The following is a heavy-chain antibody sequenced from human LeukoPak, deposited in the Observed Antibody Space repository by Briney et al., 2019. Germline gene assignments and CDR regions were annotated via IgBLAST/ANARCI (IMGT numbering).Heavy chain of an antibody. CDR2: INWNGDST. V-gene: IGHV3-20*04. CDR1: GFTFDDYG. Sequence: GGSLRLSCAASGFTFDDYGMSWVRQAPGKGLEWVSGINWNGDSTGYADSVKGRFTISRDNAKNSLYLQMNSLRAEDTALYYCARDSSGYFNFDYWGQGTLVTVSS. D-gene: IGHD3-22*01. J-gene: IGHJ4*02. CDR3: ARDSSGYFNFDY.